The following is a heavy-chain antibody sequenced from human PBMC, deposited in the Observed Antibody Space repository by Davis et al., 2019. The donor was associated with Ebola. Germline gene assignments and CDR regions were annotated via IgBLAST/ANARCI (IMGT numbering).Heavy chain of an antibody. Sequence: GESLKISCVTSGFTFTSYSFNWIRQTPGKGLAWIAHINTRGDARVYADSVRGRFTISRDDAANSLSLQMDSLKHEDTAVYYCVRDYLFAFDSWGQGTPVTVSS. D-gene: IGHD3-10*02. CDR1: GFTFTSYS. J-gene: IGHJ4*02. CDR3: VRDYLFAFDS. V-gene: IGHV3-48*02. CDR2: INTRGDAR.